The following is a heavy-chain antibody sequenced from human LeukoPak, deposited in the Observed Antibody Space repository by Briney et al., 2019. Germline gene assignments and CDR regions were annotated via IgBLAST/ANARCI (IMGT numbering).Heavy chain of an antibody. CDR1: GFTFSSNW. D-gene: IGHD7-27*01. Sequence: PGGSLKLSCAASGFTFSSNWMSWVRQAPGKGLEWVSYISSSSSTIYYADSVKGRFTISRDNAKNSLYLQMNSLRAEDTAVYYCARDPYTKWGYYYYGMDVWGQGTTVTVSS. CDR3: ARDPYTKWGYYYYGMDV. J-gene: IGHJ6*02. CDR2: ISSSSSTI. V-gene: IGHV3-48*04.